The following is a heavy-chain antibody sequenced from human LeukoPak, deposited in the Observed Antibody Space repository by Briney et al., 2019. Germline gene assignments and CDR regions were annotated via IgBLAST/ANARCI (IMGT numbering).Heavy chain of an antibody. CDR1: GGTFISYA. CDR3: ARDYGGNSGLDC. J-gene: IGHJ4*02. D-gene: IGHD4-23*01. V-gene: IGHV1-69*01. Sequence: SVKVSCKASGGTFISYAISWVRQAPGQGLEWMGGIIPIFGTANYAQKFQGRVTIIADESTSTAYMELSSLRSEDTAVYYCARDYGGNSGLDCWGQGTLVTVSS. CDR2: IIPIFGTA.